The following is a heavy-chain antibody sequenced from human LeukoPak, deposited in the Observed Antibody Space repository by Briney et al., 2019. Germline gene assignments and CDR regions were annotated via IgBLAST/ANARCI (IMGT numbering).Heavy chain of an antibody. J-gene: IGHJ6*03. V-gene: IGHV3-30*02. CDR3: ARGAYGYYYMDV. CDR2: IRYDGSNK. Sequence: PGGSLRLSCAASGFTFSSYGMHWVRQAPGKGLEWVAFIRYDGSNKYYADSVKGRFTISRDNSKNTLYLEMNSLRAEDTAMYYCARGAYGYYYMDVWGKGTTVTVSS. D-gene: IGHD4-17*01. CDR1: GFTFSSYG.